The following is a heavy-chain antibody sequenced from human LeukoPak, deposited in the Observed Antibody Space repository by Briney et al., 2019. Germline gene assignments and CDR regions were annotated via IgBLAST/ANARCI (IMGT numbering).Heavy chain of an antibody. CDR1: GFTFSSYW. D-gene: IGHD2-8*01. V-gene: IGHV3-48*01. J-gene: IGHJ4*02. CDR3: ARGGTNGSMIY. CDR2: ISSSSSSI. Sequence: GGSLRLSCAASGFTFSSYWMSWVRQAPGKGLEWVSYISSSSSSIYYADSLKGRFTISRDNAKNSLYLQMNSLRAEDTAVYYCARGGTNGSMIYWGQGTLVTVSS.